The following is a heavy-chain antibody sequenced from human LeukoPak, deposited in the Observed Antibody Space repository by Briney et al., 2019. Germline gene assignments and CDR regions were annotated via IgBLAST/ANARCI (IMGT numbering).Heavy chain of an antibody. CDR1: GFTFSSYS. CDR3: ARPITGWRVHDAFDI. Sequence: GESLRVSCAASGFTFSSYSMNWVRQAPGKRLEWVSSISSSSSYIYYADSVKGRFTISRDNAKNSLYLQMNSLRAEDTAVYYCARPITGWRVHDAFDIWGQGTMVTVSS. CDR2: ISSSSSYI. D-gene: IGHD3-16*01. J-gene: IGHJ3*02. V-gene: IGHV3-21*01.